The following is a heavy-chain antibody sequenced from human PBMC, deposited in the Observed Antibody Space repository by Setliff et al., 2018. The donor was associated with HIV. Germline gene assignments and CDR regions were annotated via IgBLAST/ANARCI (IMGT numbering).Heavy chain of an antibody. CDR2: INHSGRT. V-gene: IGHV4-34*01. J-gene: IGHJ6*03. D-gene: IGHD2-8*02. Sequence: SETLSLTCAVYGGSFSDNYWSWIRQSPGKGLEWIGEINHSGRTKYSPSLRSRVSISVDTSKTQFSLKLSSVSAADTAVYYCARVSKTYWYSIPRDYYHHMDVWGKGTTVTVSS. CDR3: ARVSKTYWYSIPRDYYHHMDV. CDR1: GGSFSDNY.